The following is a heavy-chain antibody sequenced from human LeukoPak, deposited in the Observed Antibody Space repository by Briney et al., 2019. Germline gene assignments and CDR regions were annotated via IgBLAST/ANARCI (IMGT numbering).Heavy chain of an antibody. Sequence: PGGSLRLSCAASGFTVSSNYMSWVRQAPGKGLEWVSVIYSGGSTYYADSVKGRFTISRDNSKNTLYLQMNSLRAEDTAVYYCARDGVYDSSGYYYVNWFDPWGQGTLVTVSS. CDR2: IYSGGST. D-gene: IGHD3-22*01. V-gene: IGHV3-66*01. CDR1: GFTVSSNY. J-gene: IGHJ5*02. CDR3: ARDGVYDSSGYYYVNWFDP.